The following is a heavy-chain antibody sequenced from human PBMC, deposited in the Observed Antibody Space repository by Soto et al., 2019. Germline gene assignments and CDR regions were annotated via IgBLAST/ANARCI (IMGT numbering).Heavy chain of an antibody. D-gene: IGHD2-15*01. V-gene: IGHV4-59*01. J-gene: IGHJ3*02. Sequence: SETLSLTCTFSGGSISSYYWSWIRQPPGKGLEWIGYIYYSGSTNYNPSLKSRVTISVDTSKNQFSLKLSSVTAADTAVYYCAREIYAFDIWGQGTMVTVSS. CDR3: AREIYAFDI. CDR1: GGSISSYY. CDR2: IYYSGST.